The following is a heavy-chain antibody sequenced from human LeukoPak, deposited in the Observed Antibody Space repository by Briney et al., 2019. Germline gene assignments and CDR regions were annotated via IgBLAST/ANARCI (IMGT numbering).Heavy chain of an antibody. V-gene: IGHV4-59*01. CDR1: GGSISSYY. J-gene: IGHJ4*02. Sequence: PSETLSLTCTVSGGSISSYYWSWIRQPPGKGLEWLGYIYYSGSTNYNPSLKSRVTISVDTSKNQFSLKLSSVTAADTAVYYCARRYCSGGSCYLDYWGQGTLVTVSS. CDR3: ARRYCSGGSCYLDY. CDR2: IYYSGST. D-gene: IGHD2-15*01.